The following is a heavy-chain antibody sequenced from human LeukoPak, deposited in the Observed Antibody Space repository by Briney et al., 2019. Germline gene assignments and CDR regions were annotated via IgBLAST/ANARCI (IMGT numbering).Heavy chain of an antibody. V-gene: IGHV3-7*01. Sequence: GGSLRLSCAASGFTSSSYWMSWVRQAPGKGLEWVANIKQDGSEEYYVDSVKGRFTISRDNAKNSLYLQMNSLRAEDTAVYYCASDGHQYYDSGGYSFWGQGTLVTVSS. J-gene: IGHJ4*02. CDR3: ASDGHQYYDSGGYSF. CDR1: GFTSSSYW. D-gene: IGHD3-22*01. CDR2: IKQDGSEE.